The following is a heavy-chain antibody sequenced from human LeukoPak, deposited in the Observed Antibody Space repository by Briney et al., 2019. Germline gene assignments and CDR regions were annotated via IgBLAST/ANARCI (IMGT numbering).Heavy chain of an antibody. CDR3: ARGSVLGDYYSGRDV. CDR1: GGSISSGGYS. J-gene: IGHJ6*02. V-gene: IGHV4-30-2*01. CDR2: IYHSGST. Sequence: SETLSLTCAVSGGSISSGGYSWSWIRQPPGKGLEWIGYIYHSGSTYYNPSLKSRVTISVDRSKNQFSLKLSSVTAADTAVYYCARGSVLGDYYSGRDVGAKGPRSPSP. D-gene: IGHD3-16*01.